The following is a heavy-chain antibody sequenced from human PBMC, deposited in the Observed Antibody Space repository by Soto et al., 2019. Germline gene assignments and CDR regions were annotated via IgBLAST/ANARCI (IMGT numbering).Heavy chain of an antibody. J-gene: IGHJ4*02. V-gene: IGHV4-4*07. CDR1: GGSISSYY. Sequence: PSETLSLTCTVSGGSISSYYWSWIRQPAGKGLEWIGRIYTSGSTNYNPSLKSRVTMSVDTSKNQFSLKLSPVTAADTAVYYCARDLHDYGDVVFDYWGQGTLVTVSS. CDR3: ARDLHDYGDVVFDY. D-gene: IGHD4-17*01. CDR2: IYTSGST.